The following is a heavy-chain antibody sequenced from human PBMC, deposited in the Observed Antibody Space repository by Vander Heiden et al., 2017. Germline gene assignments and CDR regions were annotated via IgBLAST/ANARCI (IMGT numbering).Heavy chain of an antibody. Sequence: QVQLVQSGAEVKMPGSSVKVSCKASGDSFSNYVLSWVRQAPGQGLEWMGVIIPLFGGPTYAEKFQDRVTITADESTKTAFMELRSLRSEDTAVYYCAKASAVTIRPLSGGPLESWGQGTLGIVSS. CDR3: AKASAVTIRPLSGGPLES. CDR1: GDSFSNYV. V-gene: IGHV1-69*01. CDR2: IIPLFGGP. D-gene: IGHD4-17*01. J-gene: IGHJ5*01.